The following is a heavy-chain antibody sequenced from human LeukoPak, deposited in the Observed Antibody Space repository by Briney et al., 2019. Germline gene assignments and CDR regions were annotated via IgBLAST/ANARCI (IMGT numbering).Heavy chain of an antibody. CDR2: INPNSGGT. D-gene: IGHD6-13*01. V-gene: IGHV1-2*02. J-gene: IGHJ3*02. Sequence: ASVKVSCKASGYTFTGYYMHWVRQAPGQGLEWMGWINPNSGGTNYAQKFQGRVTMTRDTSISTAYMELSRLRSDDTAVYYCASPHSSSWYKDAFDIWGQGTMATVSS. CDR1: GYTFTGYY. CDR3: ASPHSSSWYKDAFDI.